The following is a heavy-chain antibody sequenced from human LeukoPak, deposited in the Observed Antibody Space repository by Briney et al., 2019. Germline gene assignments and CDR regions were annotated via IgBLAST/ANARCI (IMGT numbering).Heavy chain of an antibody. CDR3: ARDPGGLKSSIAAPGEY. Sequence: GRSLRLSCAASGFTFSSYAMHWVRQAPGKGLEWVAVISYDGSNKYYADSVKGRFTISRDNSKNTLYLQMNSLRAEDTAVYYCARDPGGLKSSIAAPGEYWGQGTLVTVSS. D-gene: IGHD6-6*01. CDR2: ISYDGSNK. J-gene: IGHJ4*02. CDR1: GFTFSSYA. V-gene: IGHV3-30*01.